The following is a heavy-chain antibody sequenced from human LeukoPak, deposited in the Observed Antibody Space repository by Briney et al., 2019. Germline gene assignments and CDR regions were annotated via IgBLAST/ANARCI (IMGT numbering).Heavy chain of an antibody. J-gene: IGHJ5*02. D-gene: IGHD2/OR15-2a*01. V-gene: IGHV3-7*01. CDR2: IKYDGSEK. Sequence: GGSLSLSCEASGFTFSTYWMAWVRQAPGKGLEWVANIKYDGSEKYYVDSVKGRFTISRDNAKNSLYLQMNSLRDEDTAVYYCARDLVIEPTGDWFDPWGQGTLVIVSS. CDR1: GFTFSTYW. CDR3: ARDLVIEPTGDWFDP.